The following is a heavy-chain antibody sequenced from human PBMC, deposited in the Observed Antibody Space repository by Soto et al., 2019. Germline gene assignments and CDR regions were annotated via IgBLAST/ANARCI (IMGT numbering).Heavy chain of an antibody. J-gene: IGHJ4*02. D-gene: IGHD4-17*01. Sequence: QVQLVQSGAEVKKPGSSVKVSCKASGGTFSTYTFSWVRQAPGQGLEWMGRIIPFVGTTNYAQKFQGRVTITADKSTSPAYMELSSLRSEDTAVYYCAREDYDDYYSDYWAQGTLVTVSS. V-gene: IGHV1-69*08. CDR2: IIPFVGTT. CDR1: GGTFSTYT. CDR3: AREDYDDYYSDY.